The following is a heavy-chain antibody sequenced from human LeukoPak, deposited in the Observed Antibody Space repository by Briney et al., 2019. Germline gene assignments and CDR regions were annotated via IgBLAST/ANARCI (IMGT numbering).Heavy chain of an antibody. Sequence: PGGSLRLFCAASGFTFSSYWMRWVRHAPGKGPVWVLRVDVHGQGTAYADSVKGRFTTSRDNAENTLSLQMSSLSAEDTAVYHTAEANYDSTTFYYHLDLWGQGTMVTVSS. CDR3: AEANYDSTTFYYHLDL. J-gene: IGHJ4*01. CDR1: GFTFSSYW. D-gene: IGHD2/OR15-2a*01. V-gene: IGHV3-74*01. CDR2: VDVHGQGT.